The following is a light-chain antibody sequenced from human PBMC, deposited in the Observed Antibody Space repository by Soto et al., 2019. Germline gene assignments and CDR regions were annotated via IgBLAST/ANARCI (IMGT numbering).Light chain of an antibody. CDR3: QTADTSLSVV. Sequence: QSVLTQPPSVSGAPGQRVTISCTGSSSNIGAGYGVHWYQQLPGAAPKLLIYGNTNRPSGVPDRISGSQSGTSASLAITGLQAEDEADYYCQTADTSLSVVFGGGTKLTVL. J-gene: IGLJ2*01. V-gene: IGLV1-40*01. CDR1: SSNIGAGYG. CDR2: GNT.